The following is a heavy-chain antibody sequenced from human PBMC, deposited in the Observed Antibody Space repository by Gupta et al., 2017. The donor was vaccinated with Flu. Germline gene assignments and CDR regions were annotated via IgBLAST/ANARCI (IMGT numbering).Heavy chain of an antibody. V-gene: IGHV3-7*01. Sequence: EVQLVESGGGLVQPGGSLRLSGGASGFTLSDYWMSWVRQAPGKGPELVANINRDGSVINYMDFVRGRFTISRDNAKNAVYFQMNSLRVDDTAVYYCARDVGSGDYDSWGQGTLVTVSS. CDR3: ARDVGSGDYDS. J-gene: IGHJ5*01. CDR2: INRDGSVI. CDR1: GFTLSDYW. D-gene: IGHD4-17*01.